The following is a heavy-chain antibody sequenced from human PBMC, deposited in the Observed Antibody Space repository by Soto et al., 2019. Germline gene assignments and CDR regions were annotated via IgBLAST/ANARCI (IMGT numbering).Heavy chain of an antibody. D-gene: IGHD2-15*01. V-gene: IGHV3-30-3*01. J-gene: IGHJ4*02. CDR3: ARGIAD. CDR1: GFIFSSYA. Sequence: LRLSCAASGFIFSSYAMHRVRQAPGKGLEWVAVTSYDGSNKYYGDSVEDRFTISRDDSKSTLFLQMNSLTTEDTAVYYCARGIADWGQGTLVTVSS. CDR2: TSYDGSNK.